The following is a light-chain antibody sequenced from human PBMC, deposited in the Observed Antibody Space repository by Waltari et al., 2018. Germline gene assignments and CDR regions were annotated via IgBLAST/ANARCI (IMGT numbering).Light chain of an antibody. CDR2: HAS. V-gene: IGKV3-15*01. J-gene: IGKJ2*01. CDR1: QSISIY. CDR3: QQYYDGRT. Sequence: EIVMTQSPATLSVSPGERATLSCRASQSISIYLAWFQQKPGQAPRLLIHHASTRATGIPARLSGSGSGTEFTLTISSLQSEDFAVYYCQQYYDGRTFGQGTKLEIK.